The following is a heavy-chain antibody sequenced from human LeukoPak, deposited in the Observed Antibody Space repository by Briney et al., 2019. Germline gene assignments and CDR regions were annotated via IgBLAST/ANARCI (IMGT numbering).Heavy chain of an antibody. CDR3: TRSPAAMLYYFDY. CDR2: IRSKANGYAT. D-gene: IGHD2-2*01. Sequence: GGSLKLSCAASGFTFSGSAMHWVRQASGKGLEWVGRIRSKANGYATAYAASVKGRFTISRDDSKNTAYLQMNSLKTEDTAVYYCTRSPAAMLYYFDYWGQGTLVTVSS. V-gene: IGHV3-73*01. J-gene: IGHJ4*02. CDR1: GFTFSGSA.